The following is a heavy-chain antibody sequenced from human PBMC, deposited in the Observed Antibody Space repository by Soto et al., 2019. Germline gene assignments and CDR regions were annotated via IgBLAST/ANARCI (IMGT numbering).Heavy chain of an antibody. CDR1: GFTFSSYA. D-gene: IGHD3-22*01. V-gene: IGHV3-23*01. J-gene: IGHJ4*02. Sequence: PGGSLRLSCAASGFTFSSYAMSWVRQAPGKGLEWVSAISGSGGSTYYADSVKGRFTISRDNSKNTLYLQMNSLRAEDTAVYYCAKAPPDYYDSSGYSALDYSGQGPLVPVSS. CDR3: AKAPPDYYDSSGYSALDY. CDR2: ISGSGGST.